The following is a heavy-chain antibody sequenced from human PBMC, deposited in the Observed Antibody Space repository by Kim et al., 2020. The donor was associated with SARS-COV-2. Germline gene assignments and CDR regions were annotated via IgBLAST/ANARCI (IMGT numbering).Heavy chain of an antibody. CDR1: GYTFTSYD. J-gene: IGHJ6*02. CDR3: ARLAQVGRYSGYDFYYYYGMDV. D-gene: IGHD5-12*01. V-gene: IGHV1-8*01. CDR2: MNPNSGNT. Sequence: ASVKVSCKASGYTFTSYDINWVRQATGQGLEWMGWMNPNSGNTGYAQKFQGRVTMTRNTSISTAYMELSSLRSEDTAVYYCARLAQVGRYSGYDFYYYYGMDVWGQGTTVTVSS.